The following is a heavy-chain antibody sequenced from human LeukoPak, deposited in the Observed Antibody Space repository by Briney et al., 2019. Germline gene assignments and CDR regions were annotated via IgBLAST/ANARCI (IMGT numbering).Heavy chain of an antibody. D-gene: IGHD4-23*01. J-gene: IGHJ5*02. CDR1: GYSFTSYW. CDR2: IYPGDSDT. CDR3: ARLKDYGGNSRGPFGFDP. V-gene: IGHV5-51*01. Sequence: GESLKISCKGSGYSFTSYWIGWVRQMPGKGLEWMGIIYPGDSDTRYSPSFQGQVTISADKSISTAYLQWSSLKASDTAMYYCARLKDYGGNSRGPFGFDPWGQGTLVTVSS.